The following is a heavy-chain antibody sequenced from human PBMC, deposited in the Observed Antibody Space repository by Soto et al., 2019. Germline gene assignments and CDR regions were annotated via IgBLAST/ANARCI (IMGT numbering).Heavy chain of an antibody. V-gene: IGHV3-73*01. Sequence: EVQLVESGGGLVQPGGSLKLSCAASGFTFSGSAMHWVRQASGKGLEWVGRIRSKANSYATAYAASVKGRFTISRDDSKNTAYLQMNSLKTEDTAVYYCTRSRSSYYDFWSGYRDAFDIWGQGTMVTVSS. D-gene: IGHD3-3*01. CDR2: IRSKANSYAT. CDR3: TRSRSSYYDFWSGYRDAFDI. J-gene: IGHJ3*02. CDR1: GFTFSGSA.